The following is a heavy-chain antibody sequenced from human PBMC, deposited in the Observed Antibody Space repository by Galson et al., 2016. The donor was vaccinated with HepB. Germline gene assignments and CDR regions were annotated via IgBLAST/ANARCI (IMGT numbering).Heavy chain of an antibody. Sequence: QSGAEVKKPGASVKVSCKASGYTFTSYGISWVRQAPGQGLEWMGWISPYNGNTNYAQKLLGRVTMTTHTYTSTAYMELRSLTADDTAVYFCARHPFITGLTFHFDSRGQGTLVTVSS. CDR3: ARHPFITGLTFHFDS. V-gene: IGHV1-18*01. CDR2: ISPYNGNT. D-gene: IGHD1-20*01. J-gene: IGHJ4*02. CDR1: GYTFTSYG.